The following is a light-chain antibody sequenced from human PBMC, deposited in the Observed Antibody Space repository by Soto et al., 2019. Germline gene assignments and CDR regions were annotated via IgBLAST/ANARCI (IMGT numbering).Light chain of an antibody. CDR2: DTS. CDR3: QPYNNWPLT. J-gene: IGKJ4*01. V-gene: IGKV3-15*01. Sequence: EVVMRQSPATLSVSTGEGATVSCRASQGIGDTLAWYQHKPGQTPRLLIYDTSTRATGVPTRFSGSRSGAEFTLTINSLQSEDFAVYYCQPYNNWPLTFGGGTKVDIK. CDR1: QGIGDT.